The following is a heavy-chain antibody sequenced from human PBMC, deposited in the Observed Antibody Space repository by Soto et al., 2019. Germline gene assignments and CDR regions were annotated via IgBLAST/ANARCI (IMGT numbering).Heavy chain of an antibody. CDR3: ARDGRLRFLEWLPSTYYYYGMDV. Sequence: GASVQVSCKASVGTFSSYAISWVRQAPGQGIEWMGGIIPIFGTANYAQKFQGRVTITADESTSIAYLELSSLRSEDTAVSYCARDGRLRFLEWLPSTYYYYGMDVWGQGTTVTVSS. CDR2: IIPIFGTA. V-gene: IGHV1-69*13. CDR1: VGTFSSYA. D-gene: IGHD3-3*01. J-gene: IGHJ6*02.